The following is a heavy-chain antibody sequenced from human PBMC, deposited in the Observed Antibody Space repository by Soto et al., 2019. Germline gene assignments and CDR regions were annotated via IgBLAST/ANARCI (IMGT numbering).Heavy chain of an antibody. CDR3: ARAPGSNNGYDYGMSH. CDR1: GFTFNSYA. J-gene: IGHJ4*02. CDR2: SSDDGKNE. V-gene: IGHV3-30*04. Sequence: HPGGSLRLSCAASGFTFNSYAMHWVRQAPGKGLEWVAVSSDDGKNEHHAASVKGRFTISRDNSKGTLYLQMNSLRPEDTALYYCARAPGSNNGYDYGMSHWGRGTLVTVSS. D-gene: IGHD5-12*01.